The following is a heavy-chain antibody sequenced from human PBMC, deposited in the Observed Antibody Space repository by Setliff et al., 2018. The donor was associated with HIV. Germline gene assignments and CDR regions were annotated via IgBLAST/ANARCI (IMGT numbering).Heavy chain of an antibody. J-gene: IGHJ5*02. D-gene: IGHD6-19*01. Sequence: PSETLSLTCAVYGGSLSGYSWNWVRRPPAKGLEWIGEINQSETTNYNPSFKSRVTISLDTSKNQFSLKLTSVTAADTGVYYCARVGRRDGWGRKAVAGWIWFDPWSQGTLVTVSS. V-gene: IGHV4-34*01. CDR2: INQSETT. CDR1: GGSLSGYS. CDR3: ARVGRRDGWGRKAVAGWIWFDP.